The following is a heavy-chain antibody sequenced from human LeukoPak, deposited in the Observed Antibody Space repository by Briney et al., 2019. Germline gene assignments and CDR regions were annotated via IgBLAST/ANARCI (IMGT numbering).Heavy chain of an antibody. J-gene: IGHJ4*02. Sequence: SETLSLTCTVSGGSISSGDYYWSWIRQPPGKGLEWIGYIYYSGSTYYNPSLKSRVTISVDTSKNQFSLKLSSVTAADTAVYYCARTHESYYGDYYNACWGQGTLVTVSS. CDR3: ARTHESYYGDYYNAC. CDR2: IYYSGST. D-gene: IGHD4-17*01. V-gene: IGHV4-30-4*01. CDR1: GGSISSGDYY.